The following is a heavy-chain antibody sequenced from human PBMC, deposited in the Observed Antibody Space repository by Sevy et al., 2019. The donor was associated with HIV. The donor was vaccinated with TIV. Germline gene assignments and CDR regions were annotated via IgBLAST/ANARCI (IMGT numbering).Heavy chain of an antibody. Sequence: ASVKVSFKVSGYTLTKLSMHWVRQAPGKGLEWMGSLDPEDGERIYAQNFQGRVTMSEDTSTDTAYMDLSSLRSDDTAVYVCAATREYYYGNSGYFDYWGQGTLVTVSS. V-gene: IGHV1-24*01. D-gene: IGHD3-22*01. CDR2: LDPEDGER. CDR1: GYTLTKLS. CDR3: AATREYYYGNSGYFDY. J-gene: IGHJ4*02.